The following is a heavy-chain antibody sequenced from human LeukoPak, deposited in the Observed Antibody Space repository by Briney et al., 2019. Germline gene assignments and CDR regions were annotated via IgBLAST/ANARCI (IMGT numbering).Heavy chain of an antibody. CDR2: ISSSSSYI. J-gene: IGHJ3*02. Sequence: GGSLRLSCAASGFTFSSYSMNWVRQAPGKGLEWVSSISSSSSYIYYADSVKGRFTISRDNAKNTLYLQMNSLRAEDTAGYYCARESMITFGGVIVPGDPDAFDIWGQGTMVTVSS. D-gene: IGHD3-16*02. CDR3: ARESMITFGGVIVPGDPDAFDI. V-gene: IGHV3-21*01. CDR1: GFTFSSYS.